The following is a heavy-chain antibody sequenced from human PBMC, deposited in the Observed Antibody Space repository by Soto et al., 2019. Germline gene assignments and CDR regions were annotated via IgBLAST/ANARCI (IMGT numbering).Heavy chain of an antibody. CDR1: GGTFSSYA. V-gene: IGHV1-69*01. CDR3: ARVAAVAGPRGYYYYSMDV. D-gene: IGHD6-19*01. CDR2: IIPIFGTA. Sequence: QVQLVQSGAEVKKPGSSVKVSCKASGGTFSSYAISWVRQAPGQGLEWMGGIIPIFGTANYAQKFQGRVTITADESTSTAYMELSSLRSEDTAVYYCARVAAVAGPRGYYYYSMDVWGQGTTVTVSS. J-gene: IGHJ6*02.